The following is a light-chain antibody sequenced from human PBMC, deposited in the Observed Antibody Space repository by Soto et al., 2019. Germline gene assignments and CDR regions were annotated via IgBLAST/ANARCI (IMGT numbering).Light chain of an antibody. CDR1: NSNIGSNT. CDR3: AAWDDSLHGVV. CDR2: SNA. V-gene: IGLV1-44*01. J-gene: IGLJ3*02. Sequence: QSVLTQPPSASGTPGQRITISCSGSNSNIGSNTVNWYQQLPGTAPKLLIYSNAQRPSGVPDRFFGSKSDTSASLAISGLQSDDEADYYCAAWDDSLHGVVFGGGTKLPVL.